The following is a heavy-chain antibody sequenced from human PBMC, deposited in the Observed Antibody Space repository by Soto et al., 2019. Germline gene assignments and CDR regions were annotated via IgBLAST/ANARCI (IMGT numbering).Heavy chain of an antibody. CDR1: GGTFSSYA. V-gene: IGHV1-69*13. CDR2: IIPIFGTA. Sequence: SVKVSCKASGGTFSSYAISWVRQAPGQGLEWMGGIIPIFGTANYAQKFQGRVTITADESTSTAYMELSSLRSEDTAVYYCARGVAVFPYYYYGMDVWGQGTTVTVSS. D-gene: IGHD6-19*01. CDR3: ARGVAVFPYYYYGMDV. J-gene: IGHJ6*02.